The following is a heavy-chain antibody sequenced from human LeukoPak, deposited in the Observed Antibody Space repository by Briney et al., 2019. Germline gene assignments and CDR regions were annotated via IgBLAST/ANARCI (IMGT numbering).Heavy chain of an antibody. D-gene: IGHD3-3*01. Sequence: GGSLRLSCAASGFTFSSYAMSWVRQAPGKGLEWVPAISGSGGSTYYADSVKGRFTISRDNSKNTLYLQMNSLRAEATAVYYCAKGDYDFWSGYQFDYWGQGTLVTVSS. CDR2: ISGSGGST. CDR3: AKGDYDFWSGYQFDY. CDR1: GFTFSSYA. J-gene: IGHJ4*02. V-gene: IGHV3-23*01.